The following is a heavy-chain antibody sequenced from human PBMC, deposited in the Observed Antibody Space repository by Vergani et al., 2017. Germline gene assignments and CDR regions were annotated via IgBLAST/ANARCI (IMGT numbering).Heavy chain of an antibody. D-gene: IGHD5-18*01. CDR1: GFSLSTTGVG. V-gene: IGHV2-5*01. J-gene: IGHJ6*03. CDR2: VYWNDVK. Sequence: QITLKESGPTLVRPTQTLTLTCTFSGFSLSTTGVGVGWMRQTPGKALEWLAVVYWNDVKYYSPSLQNRLTITKDTSKNQVVLTMTNMDPVDTATYYCAHSGYSPKFYYYYYMDVWGKGTTVTVSS. CDR3: AHSGYSPKFYYYYYMDV.